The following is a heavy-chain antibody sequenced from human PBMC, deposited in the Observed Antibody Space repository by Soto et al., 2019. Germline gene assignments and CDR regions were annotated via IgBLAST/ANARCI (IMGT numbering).Heavy chain of an antibody. J-gene: IGHJ4*02. CDR1: GFTFDDYA. CDR2: ISWNSGSI. Sequence: GGSLRLSCAASGFTFDDYAMHWVRQAPGTGLEWVSGISWNSGSIGYADSVKGRFTISRDNAKNSLDLQMNSLRAEDTALYYCAGYGSGSYVDYWGQGTLVTVSS. D-gene: IGHD3-10*01. V-gene: IGHV3-9*01. CDR3: AGYGSGSYVDY.